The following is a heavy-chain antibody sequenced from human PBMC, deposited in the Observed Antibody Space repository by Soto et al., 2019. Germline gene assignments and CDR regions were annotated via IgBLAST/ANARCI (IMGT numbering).Heavy chain of an antibody. V-gene: IGHV1-18*01. CDR2: ISAYNGNT. CDR1: GYTFTSYG. D-gene: IGHD3-22*01. CDR3: ARSYDSSGSYYFDY. Sequence: GAXVKVSCKASGYTFTSYGISWVRQAPGQGLEWMGWISAYNGNTNYAQKLQGRVTMTTDTSTSTAYMELRSLRSDDTAVYYCARSYDSSGSYYFDYWGQGPLVTVSS. J-gene: IGHJ4*02.